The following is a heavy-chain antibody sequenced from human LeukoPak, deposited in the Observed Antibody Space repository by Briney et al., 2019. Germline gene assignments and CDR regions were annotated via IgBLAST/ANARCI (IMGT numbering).Heavy chain of an antibody. CDR2: INPSGGST. CDR1: GYTFTSCY. J-gene: IGHJ4*02. D-gene: IGHD2/OR15-2a*01. Sequence: ASVKVSCKASGYTFTSCYMNWVRQAPGQGLEWMGIINPSGGSTTYAQKFQGRVTMTRDTSTSTVYMELSSLRSEDTAVFYCARASNSGRRFDYWGQGTLVTVSS. V-gene: IGHV1-46*01. CDR3: ARASNSGRRFDY.